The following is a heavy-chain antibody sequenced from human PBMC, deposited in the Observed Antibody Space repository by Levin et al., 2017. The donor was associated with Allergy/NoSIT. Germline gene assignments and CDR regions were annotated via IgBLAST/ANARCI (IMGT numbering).Heavy chain of an antibody. CDR1: GGSFSGSY. CDR3: ARGRAVFPKVPLCLERRAYFDY. Sequence: SQTLSLTCAVYGGSFSGSYWSWIRQPPGKGLEWIGEINHSGSTNYNPSLKSRVTISVDTSKNQFSLKLSSVTAADTAVYYCARGRAVFPKVPLCLERRAYFDYWGQGTLVTVSS. V-gene: IGHV4-34*01. CDR2: INHSGST. D-gene: IGHD1-1*01. J-gene: IGHJ4*02.